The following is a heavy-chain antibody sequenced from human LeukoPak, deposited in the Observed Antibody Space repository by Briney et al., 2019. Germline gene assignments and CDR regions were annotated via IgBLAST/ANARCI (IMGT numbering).Heavy chain of an antibody. J-gene: IGHJ4*02. CDR1: GFTFSSYG. V-gene: IGHV3-30*18. CDR2: ISYDGSNK. Sequence: PGRSLRLSCAASGFTFSSYGMHWVRQAPGMGLEWVAVISYDGSNKYYADSVKGRFTISRDNSKNTLYLQMNSLRAEDTAVYYCAKDIADFWTLLDYWGQGTLVTVSS. D-gene: IGHD3-3*01. CDR3: AKDIADFWTLLDY.